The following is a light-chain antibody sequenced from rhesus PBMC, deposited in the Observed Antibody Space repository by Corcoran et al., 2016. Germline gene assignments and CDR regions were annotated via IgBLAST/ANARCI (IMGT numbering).Light chain of an antibody. CDR3: QQYSSSPYS. CDR2: KAS. Sequence: DIQMTQSPSSLSASVGDTVTITCRASQGISSWLAWYKQKPGKAPKLCSYKASSLQSGVPSRFRGSGSGTDFTLTISILQSEDFATSYCQQYSSSPYSFGQGTKVEIK. V-gene: IGKV1-22*01. J-gene: IGKJ2*01. CDR1: QGISSW.